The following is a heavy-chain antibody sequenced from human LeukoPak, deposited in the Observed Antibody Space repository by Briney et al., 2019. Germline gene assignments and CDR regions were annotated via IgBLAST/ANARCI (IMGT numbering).Heavy chain of an antibody. J-gene: IGHJ4*02. CDR3: ARVPFIAADAGPFDY. CDR1: GYTFTSYG. CDR2: ISAYNGNT. Sequence: GASVKVSCKASGYTFTSYGISWVRQAPGQGLEWMGWISAYNGNTNYAQKLQGRVTMTTDTSTSTAYMELRSLRSDDTAVYYCARVPFIAADAGPFDYWGQGTLVTVSS. V-gene: IGHV1-18*01. D-gene: IGHD6-13*01.